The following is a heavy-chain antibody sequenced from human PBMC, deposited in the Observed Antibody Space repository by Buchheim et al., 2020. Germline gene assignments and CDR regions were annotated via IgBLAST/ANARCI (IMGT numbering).Heavy chain of an antibody. CDR3: ARRGVREFDY. CDR2: ISSGNTITT. V-gene: IGHV3-48*02. J-gene: IGHJ4*02. Sequence: DVQLVESGGGLIQPGGSLGLSCAASGFTFSSYSMNWVRQAPGKGLEWVSYISSGNTITTHYADSVLGRFTISRDNAKNSLYLQMNSLRDEDTAVYYCARRGVREFDYWGQGTL. D-gene: IGHD1-26*01. CDR1: GFTFSSYS.